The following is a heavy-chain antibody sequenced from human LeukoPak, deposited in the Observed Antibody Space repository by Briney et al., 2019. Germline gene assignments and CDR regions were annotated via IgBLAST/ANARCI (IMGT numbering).Heavy chain of an antibody. J-gene: IGHJ4*02. CDR2: ISSSSSTI. V-gene: IGHV3-48*01. Sequence: PGGSLGLSCAASGFTFSSYSMNWVRQAPGKGLEWVSYISSSSSTIYYAGSVKGRFTISRDNAKNSLYLQMNSLRAEDTAVYYCARDRRRFLEWLLYDYWGQGTLVTVSS. D-gene: IGHD3-3*01. CDR3: ARDRRRFLEWLLYDY. CDR1: GFTFSSYS.